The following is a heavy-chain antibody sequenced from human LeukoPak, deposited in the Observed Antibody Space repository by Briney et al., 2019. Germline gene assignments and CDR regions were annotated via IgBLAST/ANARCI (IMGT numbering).Heavy chain of an antibody. CDR1: GFTFDDYG. CDR2: LNWNGAST. Sequence: GGSLRLSCAASGFTFDDYGLSWVRQVPGKGLEWVSGLNWNGASTGYADSVRGRFTISRDTSRSTLYLQMNSLRAEDAAVYYCAKAPVTSFDYWGQGTLVAVSS. J-gene: IGHJ4*02. V-gene: IGHV3-20*04. D-gene: IGHD2-2*01. CDR3: AKAPVTSFDY.